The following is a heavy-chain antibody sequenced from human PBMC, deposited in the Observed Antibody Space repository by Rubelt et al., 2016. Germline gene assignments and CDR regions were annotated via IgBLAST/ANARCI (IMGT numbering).Heavy chain of an antibody. V-gene: IGHV4-39*01. J-gene: IGHJ6*03. CDR2: IFYSGST. CDR1: GGSVSTDSHY. Sequence: QVQLQESGPGLVKPSETLSLTCPVSGGSVSTDSHYWGWIRQPPGKGLEWIGSIFYSGSTYYNPSLKSRVTISVDTSKNQFSLKLNSVTAADRAVYYCARHLDRYYYYYMDVWGKGTTVTVSS. CDR3: ARHLDRYYYYYMDV.